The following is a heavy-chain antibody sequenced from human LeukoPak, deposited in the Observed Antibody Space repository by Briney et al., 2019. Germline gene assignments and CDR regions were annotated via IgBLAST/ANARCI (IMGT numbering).Heavy chain of an antibody. Sequence: GGSLRLSCAASGFTFSSYSMNWVRQAPGKGLEWVSSISSSSSYIYYADSVKGRCTISRDNAKNSLYLQMNSLRAEDTAVYYCARDPPSLRGHAFDIWGQGTMVTVSS. CDR3: ARDPPSLRGHAFDI. D-gene: IGHD1-26*01. CDR2: ISSSSSYI. V-gene: IGHV3-21*01. J-gene: IGHJ3*02. CDR1: GFTFSSYS.